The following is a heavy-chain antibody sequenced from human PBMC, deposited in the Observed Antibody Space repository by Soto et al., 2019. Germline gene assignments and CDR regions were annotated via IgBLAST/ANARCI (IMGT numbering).Heavy chain of an antibody. D-gene: IGHD2-2*01. CDR1: GYTFTSYD. CDR2: MNPNSGNT. V-gene: IGHV1-8*01. CDR3: ARYRKPDAPLSYYGMDV. J-gene: IGHJ6*02. Sequence: ASVKVSCKASGYTFTSYDINWVRQATGQGLEWMGWMNPNSGNTGYAQKFQGRVTMTRNTSISTAYMELSSLRSEDTAVYYCARYRKPDAPLSYYGMDVCGQGPTVTVSS.